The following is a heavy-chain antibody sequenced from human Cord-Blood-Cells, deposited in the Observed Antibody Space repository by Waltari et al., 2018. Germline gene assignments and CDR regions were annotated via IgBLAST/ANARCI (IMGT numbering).Heavy chain of an antibody. Sequence: QVQLQESGPGLVKPSGTLSLTCAVSGGYISSSNWWSWVRQPPGKGLEWIGEIYHSGSTNYNPSLKSRVTISVDKSKNQFSLKLSSVTAADTAVYYCARAIYYDSSGYYYYFDYWGQGTLVTVSS. J-gene: IGHJ4*02. D-gene: IGHD3-22*01. CDR3: ARAIYYDSSGYYYYFDY. CDR2: IYHSGST. V-gene: IGHV4-4*02. CDR1: GGYISSSNW.